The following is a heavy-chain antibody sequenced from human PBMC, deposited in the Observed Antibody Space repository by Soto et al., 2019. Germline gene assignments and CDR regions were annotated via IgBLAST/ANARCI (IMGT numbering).Heavy chain of an antibody. CDR2: ISGSGGST. Sequence: GGSLRLSCAASGFTFSSYAMSWVRQAPGKGLEWVSAISGSGGSTYYADSVKGRFTISRGNSKNTLYLQMNSLRAEDTAVYYCANLAIVVVVAAMNAFDIWGQGTMVT. J-gene: IGHJ3*02. D-gene: IGHD2-15*01. CDR3: ANLAIVVVVAAMNAFDI. V-gene: IGHV3-23*01. CDR1: GFTFSSYA.